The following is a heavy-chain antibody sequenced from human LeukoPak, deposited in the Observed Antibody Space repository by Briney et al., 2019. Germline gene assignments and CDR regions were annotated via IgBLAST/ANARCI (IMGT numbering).Heavy chain of an antibody. V-gene: IGHV3-21*04. D-gene: IGHD7-27*01. CDR1: GFTFSSYS. CDR3: ANGLAASGDFLLRDYYYFMDV. CDR2: ISSSSSYI. J-gene: IGHJ6*03. Sequence: GGSLRLSCAASGFTFSSYSMNWVRQAPGKGLEWVSSISSSSSYIYYADSVKGRFTISRDNAKNSLYLQMNSLRAEDSALYYCANGLAASGDFLLRDYYYFMDVWGKGTTVTVS.